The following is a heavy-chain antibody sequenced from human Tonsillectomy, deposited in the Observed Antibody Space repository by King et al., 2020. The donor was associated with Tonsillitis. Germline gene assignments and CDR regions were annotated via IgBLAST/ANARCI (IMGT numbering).Heavy chain of an antibody. CDR1: GFSCNNYA. CDR2: ISFGGGST. CDR3: AKDHYSSTWNWFDP. J-gene: IGHJ5*02. V-gene: IGHV3-23*04. D-gene: IGHD6-13*01. Sequence: VQLVESGGGLVQPGGSLRLSCAASGFSCNNYAMSWVRQAPGKGLECVSTISFGGGSTYYADSVKGRFTISRDNSKNTLYLQMNSLRAEDTALYYCAKDHYSSTWNWFDPWGQGTLVTVSS.